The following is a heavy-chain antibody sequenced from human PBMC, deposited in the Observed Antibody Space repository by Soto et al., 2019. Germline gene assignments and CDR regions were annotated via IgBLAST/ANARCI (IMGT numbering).Heavy chain of an antibody. D-gene: IGHD7-27*01. J-gene: IGHJ3*02. CDR3: AKDQELTGDPIGAFDI. V-gene: IGHV3-23*01. CDR1: GFTFSSYA. Sequence: GGSLRLSCAASGFTFSSYAMSWVRQAPGKGLEWVSAISGRGGSTYYANSVKGRFTISRDNSKNTLYLQMNSLRAEDTAVYYCAKDQELTGDPIGAFDIWGQGTMVTVSS. CDR2: ISGRGGST.